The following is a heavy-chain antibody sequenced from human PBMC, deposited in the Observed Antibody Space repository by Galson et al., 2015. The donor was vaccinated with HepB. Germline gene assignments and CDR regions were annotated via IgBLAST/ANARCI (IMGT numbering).Heavy chain of an antibody. CDR3: ARLSGGYAFDV. CDR2: IYYSGST. CDR1: GGSISSNNYY. V-gene: IGHV4-39*01. Sequence: LSLTCTVSGGSISSNNYYWGWIRQPPGKGLEWIGSIYYSGSTFYNPSLKSRVTISADTLKNQFSLNLSSVTAADTTVYYCARLSGGYAFDVWGQGTMVTVSS. J-gene: IGHJ3*01. D-gene: IGHD1-26*01.